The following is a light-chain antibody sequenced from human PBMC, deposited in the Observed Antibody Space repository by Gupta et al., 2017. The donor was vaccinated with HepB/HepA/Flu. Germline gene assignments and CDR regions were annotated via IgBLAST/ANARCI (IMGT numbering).Light chain of an antibody. CDR1: QDISNY. CDR2: DAS. CDR3: QQYNNLPT. J-gene: IGKJ4*01. Sequence: DIQMTQSPSSLSASVGDRVTITCQASQDISNYLNWYQQKPGKAPKLLIYDASNLETGVPSRFSGSGSGTDFTFTISSLQPEDIATYYWQQYNNLPTFGGGTKLEIK. V-gene: IGKV1-33*01.